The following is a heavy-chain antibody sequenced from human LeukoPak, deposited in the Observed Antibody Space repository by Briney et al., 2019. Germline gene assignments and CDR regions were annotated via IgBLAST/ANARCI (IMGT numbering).Heavy chain of an antibody. CDR2: IIPIFGTA. CDR1: GGTFSSYA. V-gene: IGHV1-69*01. J-gene: IGHJ3*02. CDR3: ARERYCGGDCPHDAFDI. D-gene: IGHD2-21*01. Sequence: SVKVSCKASGGTFSSYAISWVRQAPGQGLEWMGGIIPIFGTANYAQKFQGRVTITADESTSTAYMELSSLRSEDMAVYYCARERYCGGDCPHDAFDIWGQGTMVTVSS.